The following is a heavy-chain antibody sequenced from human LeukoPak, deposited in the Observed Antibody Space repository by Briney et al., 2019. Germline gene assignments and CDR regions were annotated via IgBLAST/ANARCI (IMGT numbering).Heavy chain of an antibody. CDR2: TIPIFGTA. J-gene: IGHJ5*02. CDR3: ARSHFWSGYYTGMSWFDP. CDR1: GGTFSSYA. V-gene: IGHV1-69*13. Sequence: ASVKVSCKASGGTFSSYAISWVRQAPGQGLEWMGGTIPIFGTANYAQKFQGRVTITADESTSTAYMELSSLRSEDTAVYYCARSHFWSGYYTGMSWFDPWGQGTLVTVSS. D-gene: IGHD3-3*02.